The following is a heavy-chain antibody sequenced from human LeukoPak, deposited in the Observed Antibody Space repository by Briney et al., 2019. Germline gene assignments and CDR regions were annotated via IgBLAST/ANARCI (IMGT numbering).Heavy chain of an antibody. CDR2: ISYDGSNK. Sequence: GGSLRLSCAASGFTFSSYGMHWVRQAPGKGLEWVAVISYDGSNKYYADSVKGRFTTSRDNSKNTLYLQMNSLRAEDTAVYYCAKHVIAVAGNNWFDPWGQGTLVTVSS. D-gene: IGHD6-19*01. V-gene: IGHV3-30*18. CDR3: AKHVIAVAGNNWFDP. CDR1: GFTFSSYG. J-gene: IGHJ5*02.